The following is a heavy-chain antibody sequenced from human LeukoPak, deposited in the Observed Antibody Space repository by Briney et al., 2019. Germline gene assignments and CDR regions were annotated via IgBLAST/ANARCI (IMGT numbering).Heavy chain of an antibody. D-gene: IGHD2-15*01. CDR2: IYYSGST. CDR3: ARGKNTRYCSGGSCQGVFDY. J-gene: IGHJ4*02. V-gene: IGHV4-39*01. CDR1: GGSISSSSYY. Sequence: PSETLSLTCTVSGGSISSSSYYWGWIRQPPGKGLEWIGSIYYSGSTYYNPSLKSRVTISVDTSKNQFSLKLSSVTAADTAVYYCARGKNTRYCSGGSCQGVFDYWGQGTLVTVSS.